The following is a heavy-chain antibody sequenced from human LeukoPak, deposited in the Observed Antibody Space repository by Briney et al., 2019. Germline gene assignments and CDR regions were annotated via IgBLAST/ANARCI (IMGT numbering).Heavy chain of an antibody. V-gene: IGHV3-23*01. Sequence: GGSLRLSCAASGFTVSSNYMSWVRQAPGKGLEWVSAISGSGGSTYYADSVKGRFTISRDNSKNTLYLQMNSLRAEDTAVYYCAKRKSKVVPAASGLDYWGQGTLVTVSS. D-gene: IGHD2-2*01. J-gene: IGHJ4*02. CDR3: AKRKSKVVPAASGLDY. CDR1: GFTVSSNY. CDR2: ISGSGGST.